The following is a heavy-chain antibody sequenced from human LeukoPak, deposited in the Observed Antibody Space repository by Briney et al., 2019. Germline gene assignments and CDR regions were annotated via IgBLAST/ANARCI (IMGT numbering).Heavy chain of an antibody. CDR2: IYYSGST. D-gene: IGHD6-13*01. J-gene: IGHJ6*03. Sequence: SETLSLTCTVSGGSISSYYWSWIRQPPGKGLEWIGYIYYSGSTNYNPSLKSRVTISVDTSKNQFSLKLSSVTAADTAVYYCARYSSSWTPPYYYYYYMDVWSKGTTVTISS. V-gene: IGHV4-59*01. CDR3: ARYSSSWTPPYYYYYYMDV. CDR1: GGSISSYY.